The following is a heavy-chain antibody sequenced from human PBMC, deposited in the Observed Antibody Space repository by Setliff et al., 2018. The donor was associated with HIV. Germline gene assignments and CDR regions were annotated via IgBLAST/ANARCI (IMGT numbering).Heavy chain of an antibody. CDR2: IYNSGIT. CDR3: ARIPRRGRYCSGGSCYSRYGMDV. V-gene: IGHV4-59*12. CDR1: GGSFSDYY. Sequence: PSETLSLTCAVYGGSFSDYYWSWVRQPPGKGLEWIGYIYNSGITNYNPSLESRVTISVDTSKNQFSLKLSSVTAADTAVYYCARIPRRGRYCSGGSCYSRYGMDVWGQGTTVTVSS. D-gene: IGHD2-15*01. J-gene: IGHJ6*02.